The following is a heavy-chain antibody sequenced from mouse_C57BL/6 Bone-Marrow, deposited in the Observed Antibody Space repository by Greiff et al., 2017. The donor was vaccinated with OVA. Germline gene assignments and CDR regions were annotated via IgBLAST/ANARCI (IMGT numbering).Heavy chain of an antibody. CDR2: IVPEDGET. CDR3: ARPITTEVATRYFDV. J-gene: IGHJ1*03. Sequence: EVQLQQSGAELVKPGASVKLSCTASGFNIKDYYMHWVKQRTEQGLEWIGRIVPEDGETKYAPKFQGKATITADTSSNTAYLQLSSLTSEDTAVYYCARPITTEVATRYFDVWGTGTTVTVSS. D-gene: IGHD1-1*01. V-gene: IGHV14-2*01. CDR1: GFNIKDYY.